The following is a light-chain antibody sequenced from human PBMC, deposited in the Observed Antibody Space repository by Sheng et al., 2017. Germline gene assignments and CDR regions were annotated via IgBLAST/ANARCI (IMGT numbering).Light chain of an antibody. CDR1: SSDVGAYNY. J-gene: IGLJ2*01. V-gene: IGLV2-11*01. CDR2: DVT. Sequence: QSALTQPRSVSGSLGQSVTISCTGTSSDVGAYNYVSWYQQQPGKAPKLIIYDVTKRPSGVPDRFSGSKSGNTASLTISGLQAEDEADYSCCSYAGTHTLLFGGGTILTVL. CDR3: CSYAGTHTLL.